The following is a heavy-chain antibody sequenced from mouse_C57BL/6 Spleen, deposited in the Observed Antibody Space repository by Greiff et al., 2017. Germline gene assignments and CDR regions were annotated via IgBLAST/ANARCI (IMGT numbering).Heavy chain of an antibody. CDR3: AIIYYDYDGDFDV. V-gene: IGHV1-78*01. Sequence: QVQLQQSDAELVKPGASVKISCKVSGYTFTDHTIHWMKQRPEQGLEWIGYIYPRDGSTKYNEKFKGKATLTADKSSSTAYMQLNSLTSEDAAVYFCAIIYYDYDGDFDVWGTGTTVTVSS. D-gene: IGHD2-4*01. CDR2: IYPRDGST. CDR1: GYTFTDHT. J-gene: IGHJ1*03.